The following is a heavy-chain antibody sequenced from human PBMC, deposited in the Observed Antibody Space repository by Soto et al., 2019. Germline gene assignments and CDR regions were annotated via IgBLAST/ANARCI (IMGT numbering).Heavy chain of an antibody. CDR1: GFTFSSYG. J-gene: IGHJ4*02. CDR2: ISYDGGNK. CDR3: AKDGSGYSYGYIDY. D-gene: IGHD5-18*01. Sequence: GGSLRLSCAASGFTFSSYGMHWVRQAPGKGLEWVAVISYDGGNKYYADSVKGRFTISRDNSKNTLYLQMNSLRAEDTAVYYCAKDGSGYSYGYIDYWGQGTLVTSPQ. V-gene: IGHV3-30*18.